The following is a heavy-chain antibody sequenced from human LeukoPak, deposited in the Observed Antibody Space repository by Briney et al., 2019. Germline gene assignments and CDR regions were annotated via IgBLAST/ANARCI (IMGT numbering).Heavy chain of an antibody. J-gene: IGHJ2*01. CDR1: GFTFISYS. CDR2: ISSDSSYK. CDR3: ARESGTYIDL. Sequence: GRSLRLSCAASGFTFISYSMNWVRQAPGKGLEWVSSISSDSSYKYSADSLKGRFTISRDNARSSLYLQMNNLGAEDTAVYYCARESGTYIDLWGRGTVVTVSS. V-gene: IGHV3-21*01.